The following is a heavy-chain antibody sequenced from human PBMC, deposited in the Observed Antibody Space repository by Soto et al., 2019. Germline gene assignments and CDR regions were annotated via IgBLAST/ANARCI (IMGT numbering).Heavy chain of an antibody. CDR1: GYTFTGYY. V-gene: IGHV1-2*04. D-gene: IGHD3-10*01. CDR2: INPNSGGT. J-gene: IGHJ5*02. CDR3: ARDRVTMVRGVNFWFDP. Sequence: ASVKVSCKASGYTFTGYYMHWVRQAPGQGLEWMGWINPNSGGTNYAQKFQGWVTMTRDTSISTAYMELSRLRSDDTAVYYCARDRVTMVRGVNFWFDPWGQGTLVTVSS.